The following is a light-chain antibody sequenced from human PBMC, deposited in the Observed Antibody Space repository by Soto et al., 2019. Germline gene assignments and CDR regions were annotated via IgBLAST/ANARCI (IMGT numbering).Light chain of an antibody. V-gene: IGKV3-15*01. Sequence: EIVMTQSPATLSVSPGESATLSCRASQSISGNLAWYQQKPGLAPRLLIYHTSIRATGVPARFSGSGSGTEFSLTISSLQSEDFAVYYCQRYDNWPLTFGGGTNVDIK. CDR2: HTS. CDR1: QSISGN. CDR3: QRYDNWPLT. J-gene: IGKJ4*01.